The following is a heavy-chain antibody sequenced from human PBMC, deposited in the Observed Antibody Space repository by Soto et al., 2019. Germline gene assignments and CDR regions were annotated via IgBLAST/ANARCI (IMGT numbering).Heavy chain of an antibody. CDR1: GGTFSSYA. V-gene: IGHV1-69*01. Sequence: QVQLVQSGAEVKKPGSSVKVSCKASGGTFSSYAISWVRQAPGQGLEWMGGIIPIFGTANYAQKFQGRVRIAADESRSTADMELSSLRAEDTAVYYCARVAHFLYEGYGSSWRNYYFDYWGEGTLVTVSS. J-gene: IGHJ4*02. D-gene: IGHD6-13*01. CDR2: IIPIFGTA. CDR3: ARVAHFLYEGYGSSWRNYYFDY.